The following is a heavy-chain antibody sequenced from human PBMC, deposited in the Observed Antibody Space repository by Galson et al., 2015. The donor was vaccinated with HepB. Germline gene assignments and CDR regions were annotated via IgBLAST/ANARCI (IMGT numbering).Heavy chain of an antibody. D-gene: IGHD3-22*01. CDR2: ISSSSSYI. V-gene: IGHV3-21*01. Sequence: SLRLSCAASGFTFSSYSMNWVRQAPGKGLEWVSSISSSSSYIYYADSVKGRFTISRDNAKNSLYLQMNSLRAEDTAVYYCARAQYYYDSSGYYNTYYYYYGMDVWGQGTTVTVSS. CDR1: GFTFSSYS. J-gene: IGHJ6*02. CDR3: ARAQYYYDSSGYYNTYYYYYGMDV.